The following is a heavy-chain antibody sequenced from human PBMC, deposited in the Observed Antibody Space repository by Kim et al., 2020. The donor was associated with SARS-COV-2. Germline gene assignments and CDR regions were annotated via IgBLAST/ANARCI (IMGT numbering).Heavy chain of an antibody. V-gene: IGHV4-39*01. J-gene: IGHJ4*02. Sequence: KSRVTISVDTSKNQFSLKLSSVTAADTAVYYCARRGGVYCSSTSCYDDDYWGQGTLVTVSS. CDR3: ARRGGVYCSSTSCYDDDY. D-gene: IGHD2-2*01.